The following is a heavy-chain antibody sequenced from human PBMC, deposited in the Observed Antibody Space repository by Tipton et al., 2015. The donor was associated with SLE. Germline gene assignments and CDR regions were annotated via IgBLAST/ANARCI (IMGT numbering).Heavy chain of an antibody. Sequence: TLSLTCTVSGGSISSYYWSWIRQPPGKGLEWIGYIYTSGSTYYNPSLKSRVTMSVDTSKNQFSLKLSSVTAADTALYYCARAGGGATRNWFDPWGQGTLVTVSS. D-gene: IGHD1-26*01. CDR3: ARAGGGATRNWFDP. V-gene: IGHV4-4*08. J-gene: IGHJ5*02. CDR2: IYTSGST. CDR1: GGSISSYY.